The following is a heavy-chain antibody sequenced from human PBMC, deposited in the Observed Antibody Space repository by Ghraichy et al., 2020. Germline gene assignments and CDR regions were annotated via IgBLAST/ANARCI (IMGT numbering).Heavy chain of an antibody. J-gene: IGHJ3*02. V-gene: IGHV3-72*01. Sequence: GGSLRLSCSASGFTFSDHYIDWVRQAPGKGLDWVVRIRNRRQSYSTDYAASAKGRFSISRDDSRNLVYLQMNRLETEGTAVYYCVRVGKYCDQRGSVKDAFDMWGRGTMVTVSS. CDR1: GFTFSDHY. D-gene: IGHD3-16*01. CDR2: IRNRRQSYST. CDR3: VRVGKYCDQRGSVKDAFDM.